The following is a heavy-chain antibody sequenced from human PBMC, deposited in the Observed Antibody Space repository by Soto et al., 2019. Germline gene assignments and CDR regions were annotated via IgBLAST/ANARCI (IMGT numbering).Heavy chain of an antibody. J-gene: IGHJ6*02. CDR1: VGTFGSYA. CDR3: ARSQGSSTSLEIYYYYYYGMDV. V-gene: IGHV1-69*13. CDR2: IIPIPGTA. D-gene: IGHD2-2*01. Sequence: GASVKVSCKASVGTFGSYAISWVRQAPEQGLEWMGGIIPIPGTANYAQKFQGRVTIAADESTSAAYMELSSLRSEDTAVYYCARSQGSSTSLEIYYYYYYGMDVWGQGTTVTVSS.